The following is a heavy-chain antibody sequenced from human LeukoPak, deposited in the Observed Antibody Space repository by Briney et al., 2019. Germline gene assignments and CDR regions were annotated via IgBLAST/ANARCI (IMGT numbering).Heavy chain of an antibody. CDR3: ARDSYSSTWYPSYYFEY. V-gene: IGHV4-59*12. CDR1: GGSISSYY. J-gene: IGHJ4*02. D-gene: IGHD6-13*01. CDR2: IYYSGST. Sequence: SETLSLTCTVSGGSISSYYWSWIRQPPGKGLEWIGNIYYSGSTNYNPSLKSRVTISVDTSKNQFSLKLTSVTAADTAVYYCARDSYSSTWYPSYYFEYWGQGTLDTVSS.